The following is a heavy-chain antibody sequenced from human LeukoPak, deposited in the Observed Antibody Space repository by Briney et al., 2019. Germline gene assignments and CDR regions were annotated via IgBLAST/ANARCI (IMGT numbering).Heavy chain of an antibody. V-gene: IGHV3-49*03. Sequence: GGSLRLSYTASGFTFGDYAMSWFRQAPGKGLEWVGFIRSKAYGGTTEYAASVKGRFTISRDDSKSIAYLQMNSLKTEDTAVYYCTSAPGYSSGWYGPLWFDYWGQGTLVTVSS. J-gene: IGHJ4*02. CDR3: TSAPGYSSGWYGPLWFDY. CDR2: IRSKAYGGTT. CDR1: GFTFGDYA. D-gene: IGHD6-19*01.